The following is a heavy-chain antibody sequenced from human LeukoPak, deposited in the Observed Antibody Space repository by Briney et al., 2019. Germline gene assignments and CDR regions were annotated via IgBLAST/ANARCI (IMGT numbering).Heavy chain of an antibody. CDR3: ARSHDHLWGNYPDY. CDR2: IHHDGRI. CDR1: GGSIDSTNW. V-gene: IGHV4-4*02. Sequence: SETLSLTCAVSGGSIDSTNWWNWVRQPPGKGLEWIGEIHHDGRINYNPSLKSRVTLSVDKSKNQFSLRLNSVTAADTAMYYCARSHDHLWGNYPDYWGQETLVTVSS. J-gene: IGHJ4*02. D-gene: IGHD3-16*02.